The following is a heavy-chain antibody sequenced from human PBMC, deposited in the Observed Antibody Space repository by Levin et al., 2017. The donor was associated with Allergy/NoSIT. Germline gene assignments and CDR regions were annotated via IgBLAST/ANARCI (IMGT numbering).Heavy chain of an antibody. D-gene: IGHD6-13*01. CDR2: FDPEDGET. CDR1: GYTLTELS. J-gene: IGHJ3*02. CDR3: ALRRQQLSPDAFDI. Sequence: GASVKVSCKVSGYTLTELSMHWVRQAPGKGLEWMGGFDPEDGETIYAQKFQGRVTMTEDTSTDTAYMELSSLRSEDTAVYYCALRRQQLSPDAFDIWGQGTMVTVSS. V-gene: IGHV1-24*01.